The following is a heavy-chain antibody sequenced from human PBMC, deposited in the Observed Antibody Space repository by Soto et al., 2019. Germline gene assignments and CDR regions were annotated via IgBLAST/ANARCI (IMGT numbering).Heavy chain of an antibody. CDR3: ARADCRGGSCYYYYYMDV. D-gene: IGHD2-15*01. CDR2: IIPILGIA. Sequence: QVQLVQSGAEVKKPGSSVKVSCKASGGTFSSYTISWVRQAPGQGREWMGRIIPILGIANYAQKFQGRVTITAEKPTSTAYMELRSMRTEDSAVYYCARADCRGGSCYYYYYMDVWGKGTTVTVSS. J-gene: IGHJ6*03. CDR1: GGTFSSYT. V-gene: IGHV1-69*02.